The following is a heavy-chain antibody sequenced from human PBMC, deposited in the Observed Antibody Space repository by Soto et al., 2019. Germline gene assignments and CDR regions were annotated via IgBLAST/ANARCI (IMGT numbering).Heavy chain of an antibody. Sequence: QVQLQESGPGLMKPSQTLSLTCTVSGGSISSGGYYWSWIRQHPGKGLEWIGYIYYSGSTYYNPSLKSRVTISVDTSKNQFSLKLSSVTAADTAVYYCARARTEYYDRFDPWGQGTLVTVSS. CDR1: GGSISSGGYY. CDR2: IYYSGST. J-gene: IGHJ5*02. V-gene: IGHV4-31*03. D-gene: IGHD1-26*01. CDR3: ARARTEYYDRFDP.